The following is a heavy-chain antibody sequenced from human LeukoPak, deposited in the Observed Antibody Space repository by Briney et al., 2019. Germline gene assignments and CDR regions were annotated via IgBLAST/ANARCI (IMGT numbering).Heavy chain of an antibody. V-gene: IGHV1-46*01. J-gene: IGHJ5*02. CDR2: INPSGGST. D-gene: IGHD4-23*01. CDR3: ARDNSVEDTAWWFDP. CDR1: GYTFPSYY. Sequence: GSVKVSCKASGYTFPSYYMHWVRQAPGQGLGWMGIINPSGGSTSYAQKFQGRVTMTRDMPTSTDYMELSSLRSEDTAVYYCARDNSVEDTAWWFDPWGQGTLVTVSS.